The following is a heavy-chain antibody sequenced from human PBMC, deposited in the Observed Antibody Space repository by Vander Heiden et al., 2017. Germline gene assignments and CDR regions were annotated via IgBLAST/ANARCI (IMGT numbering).Heavy chain of an antibody. D-gene: IGHD3-10*01. J-gene: IGHJ6*02. V-gene: IGHV3-48*02. CDR1: GFTLSSHS. CDR3: ARVSVVWFGELPHYGMDV. CDR2: ISSSSSTI. Sequence: EVQLVESGGGLVQPGGSLRLSCAASGFTLSSHSMTWVRQAPGKGLEWVSYISSSSSTIYYADSVKGRFTISRDNAKNSLYLQMNSLRDEDTAVYYCARVSVVWFGELPHYGMDVWGQGTTVTVSS.